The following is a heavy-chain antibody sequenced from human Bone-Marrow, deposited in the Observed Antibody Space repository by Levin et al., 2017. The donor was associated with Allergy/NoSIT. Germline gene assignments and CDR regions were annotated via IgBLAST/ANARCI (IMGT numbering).Heavy chain of an antibody. V-gene: IGHV3-23*01. J-gene: IGHJ4*02. Sequence: QPGGSLRLSCTASGFAFTTYAIAWVRQAPGKGLEWVSAISASGGSTYYARSVEGRFTVSRDNSKNTLYLQMNSLTAEDTAIYYCAKNPTSSIYDSSGYYVDYWGQGTLVTVSS. CDR2: ISASGGST. CDR3: AKNPTSSIYDSSGYYVDY. CDR1: GFAFTTYA. D-gene: IGHD3-22*01.